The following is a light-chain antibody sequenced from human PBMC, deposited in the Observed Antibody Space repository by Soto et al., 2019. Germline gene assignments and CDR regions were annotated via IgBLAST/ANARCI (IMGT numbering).Light chain of an antibody. CDR1: ESLVHSDGNTY. J-gene: IGKJ1*01. CDR3: MQATQFSWT. CDR2: KIS. Sequence: DIVMTQSPLSSPVTLGQPASISCRSSESLVHSDGNTYLSWLHQRPGQPPRVLIYKISKRLPGVPERISGSGAGTEFTLKISRVEAEDVGIYYCMQATQFSWTFGQGTKVEV. V-gene: IGKV2-24*01.